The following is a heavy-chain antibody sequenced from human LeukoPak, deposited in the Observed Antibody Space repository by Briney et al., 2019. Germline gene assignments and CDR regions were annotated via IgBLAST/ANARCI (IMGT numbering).Heavy chain of an antibody. V-gene: IGHV3-48*01. CDR2: VSSDSSGI. D-gene: IGHD5-18*01. CDR3: ARAVRYSYGYYYYYYMDV. Sequence: GGSLRLSCAASGFIFSSYHMNWVRQAPGKRPEWVSYVSSDSSGIYYADSVKGRFTISRDNTKNSLYLQMNSLRAEDTAVYYCARAVRYSYGYYYYYYMDVWGKGTTVTVSS. CDR1: GFIFSSYH. J-gene: IGHJ6*03.